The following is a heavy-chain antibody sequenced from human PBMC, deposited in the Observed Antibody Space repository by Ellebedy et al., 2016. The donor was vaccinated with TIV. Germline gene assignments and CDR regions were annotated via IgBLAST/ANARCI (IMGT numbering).Heavy chain of an antibody. D-gene: IGHD3-22*01. CDR2: INHSGST. J-gene: IGHJ6*02. CDR3: ASFKAYELNLYGMDV. Sequence: MPSETLSLTCTVSGGSISSSSYYWGWIRQPPGKGLEWIGEINHSGSTNYNPSLKSRVTISVDTSKNQFSLKLSSVTAADTAVYYCASFKAYELNLYGMDVWGQGTTVTVSS. CDR1: GGSISSSSYY. V-gene: IGHV4-39*07.